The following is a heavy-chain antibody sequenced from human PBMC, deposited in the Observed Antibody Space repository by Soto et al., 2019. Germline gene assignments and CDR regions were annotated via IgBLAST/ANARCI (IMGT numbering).Heavy chain of an antibody. CDR3: AKGIAAAGTLDYYYGMDV. V-gene: IGHV3-23*01. Sequence: GGSLRLSCAASGFIFSSYAMSWVRQAPGKGLEWVSAISGSGGSTYYADSVKGRFTISRDNSKNTLYLQMNSLRAEDTAVYYCAKGIAAAGTLDYYYGMDVWGQGTTLTVSS. CDR1: GFIFSSYA. D-gene: IGHD6-13*01. J-gene: IGHJ6*02. CDR2: ISGSGGST.